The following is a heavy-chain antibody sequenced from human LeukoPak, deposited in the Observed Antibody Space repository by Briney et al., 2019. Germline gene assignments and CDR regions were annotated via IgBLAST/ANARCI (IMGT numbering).Heavy chain of an antibody. CDR1: GDTFSSYA. CDR3: ARDPHSEWELNWFDP. Sequence: SVKVSCKASGDTFSSYAISWVRPAPGQGLEWMGRIIPILGIANYAQKFQGRVTITADKSTSTAYMELSSLRSEDTAVYYCARDPHSEWELNWFDPWGQGTLVTVSS. CDR2: IIPILGIA. V-gene: IGHV1-69*04. J-gene: IGHJ5*02. D-gene: IGHD1-26*01.